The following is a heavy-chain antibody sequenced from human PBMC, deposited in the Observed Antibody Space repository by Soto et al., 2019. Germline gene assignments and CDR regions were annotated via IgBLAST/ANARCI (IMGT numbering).Heavy chain of an antibody. D-gene: IGHD5-12*01. Sequence: QVQLVQSGAEVKKPGASVKVSCKASGYTFTSYGISWVRQAPGQGLEWMGWISAYNGNTNYAQKLQGRVTMTTDTPTVTAYMEWRSLRPDDTAVFYCAGAPRHGWLFGRHRPWGRGTLVPLSS. CDR3: AGAPRHGWLFGRHRP. CDR2: ISAYNGNT. V-gene: IGHV1-18*01. J-gene: IGHJ5*02. CDR1: GYTFTSYG.